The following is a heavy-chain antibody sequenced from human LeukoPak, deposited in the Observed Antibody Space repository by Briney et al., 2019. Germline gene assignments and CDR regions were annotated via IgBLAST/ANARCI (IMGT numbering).Heavy chain of an antibody. J-gene: IGHJ6*03. D-gene: IGHD1-14*01. Sequence: GGSLRLSCAASGFTFSSYEMNWVRQAPGKGLEWVSYISSSGSTIYYADSVKGRFTISRDNSKNTLYLQMGSLRAEDMAVYYCARGGNPQGSYYYYMDVWGKGTTVTISS. CDR2: ISSSGSTI. CDR1: GFTFSSYE. V-gene: IGHV3-48*03. CDR3: ARGGNPQGSYYYYMDV.